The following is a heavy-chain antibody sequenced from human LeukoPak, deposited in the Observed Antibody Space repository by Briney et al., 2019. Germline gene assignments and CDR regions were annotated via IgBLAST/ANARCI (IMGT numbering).Heavy chain of an antibody. CDR3: ARAGYTISSYRFDY. Sequence: SETLSLTCAVSGGSISGYWWSWIRQPAGKGLEFIGRIYTTGRTNYNPSLKSRVSMSVDTSKNKFSLELRSVTAADTAVYFCARAGYTISSYRFDYWGQGALVTVSS. CDR1: GGSISGYW. CDR2: IYTTGRT. V-gene: IGHV4-4*07. D-gene: IGHD3-16*02. J-gene: IGHJ4*02.